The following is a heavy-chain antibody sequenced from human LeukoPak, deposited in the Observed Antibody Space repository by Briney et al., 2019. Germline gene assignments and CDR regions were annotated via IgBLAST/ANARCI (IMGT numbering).Heavy chain of an antibody. CDR3: ARDRTVAGKDAFDI. CDR2: ISAYNGNT. V-gene: IGHV1-18*01. J-gene: IGHJ3*02. CDR1: GYTFTSYG. Sequence: ASVKVSCKASGYTFTSYGISWVRQAPGQGLEWMGWISAYNGNTNYAQELQGRVTMTTDTSTSTAYMELRSLRSDDTAVYYCARDRTVAGKDAFDIWGQGTMVTVSS. D-gene: IGHD6-19*01.